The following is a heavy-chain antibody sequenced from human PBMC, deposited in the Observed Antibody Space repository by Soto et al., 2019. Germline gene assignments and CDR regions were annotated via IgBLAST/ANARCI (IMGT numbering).Heavy chain of an antibody. D-gene: IGHD4-17*01. J-gene: IGHJ4*02. CDR2: IYYSGST. V-gene: IGHV4-31*03. Sequence: QVQLQESGPGLVKPSQTLSLTCTVSGGSISSGGHYWSWIRQHPGKGLEWIGYIYYSGSTYHNPSLKSRLTISVDTSKNQFSLKLSSVTAADTAVYYCARVYGEGPQWAYYFDYWGQGTLVTVSS. CDR1: GGSISSGGHY. CDR3: ARVYGEGPQWAYYFDY.